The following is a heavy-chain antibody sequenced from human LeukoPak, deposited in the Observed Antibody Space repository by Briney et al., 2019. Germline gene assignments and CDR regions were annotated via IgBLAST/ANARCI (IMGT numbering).Heavy chain of an antibody. J-gene: IGHJ4*02. CDR3: AQKGGTDH. CDR2: ISSTSGAV. V-gene: IGHV3-48*02. CDR1: GFSFSRFG. D-gene: IGHD2-15*01. Sequence: PGGSLRLSCAAPGFSFSRFGMNWVRQAPGKGLEWISHISSTSGAVYYADSVKGRFTISRDNAKNSLYLQMSSLRNEDTAIYYCAQKGGTDHWGQGTLVTVSS.